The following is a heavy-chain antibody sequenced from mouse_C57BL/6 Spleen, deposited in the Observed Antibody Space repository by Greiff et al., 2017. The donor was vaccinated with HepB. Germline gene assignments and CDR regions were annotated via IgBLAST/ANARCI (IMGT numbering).Heavy chain of an antibody. Sequence: QVQLQQPGAELVRPGSSVKLSCKASGYTFTSYWMHWVKQRPIQGLEWIVNIDPSDSETHYNQKFKDKATLTVDKSSSTAYMQLSSLTSEDSAVYYCAREGYGYDGYAMDYWGQGTSVTVSS. D-gene: IGHD2-2*01. J-gene: IGHJ4*01. CDR3: AREGYGYDGYAMDY. CDR1: GYTFTSYW. CDR2: IDPSDSET. V-gene: IGHV1-52*01.